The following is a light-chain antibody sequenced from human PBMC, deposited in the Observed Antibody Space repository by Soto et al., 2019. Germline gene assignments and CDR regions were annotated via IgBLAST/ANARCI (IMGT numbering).Light chain of an antibody. CDR3: SSYTGSGTWV. Sequence: QSALTQPASVSGSPGQSITISCTGTSSDVGGYDYVSWYQQHPGKAPKLMIYDVSDRPSGFSNRFSGSKSGNTASLTISGLQAEDEADYYCSSYTGSGTWVFGGGTQLTVL. J-gene: IGLJ3*02. CDR2: DVS. CDR1: SSDVGGYDY. V-gene: IGLV2-14*01.